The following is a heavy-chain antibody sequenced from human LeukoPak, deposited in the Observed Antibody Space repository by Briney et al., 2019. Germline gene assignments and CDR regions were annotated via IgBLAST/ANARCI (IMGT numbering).Heavy chain of an antibody. V-gene: IGHV3-53*01. J-gene: IGHJ5*02. CDR2: IYSGGST. D-gene: IGHD3-22*01. CDR3: AKDVTYYDSSGYYSGVVA. Sequence: GGSLRLSCAASGFTVSSNYMSWVRQAPGKGLEWVSVIYSGGSTYYADSVKGRFTISRDNSKNTLYLQMNSLRAEDTAVYYCAKDVTYYDSSGYYSGVVAWGQGTLVTVSS. CDR1: GFTVSSNY.